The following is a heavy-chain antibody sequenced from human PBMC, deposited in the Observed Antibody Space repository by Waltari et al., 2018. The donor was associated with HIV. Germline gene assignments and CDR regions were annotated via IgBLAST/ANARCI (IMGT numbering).Heavy chain of an antibody. D-gene: IGHD2-15*01. CDR1: GGTFSRYA. V-gene: IGHV1-69*01. Sequence: QVQLVQSGAEVTKPGSSVKVSCKASGGTFSRYAISWVRKAPGQGLEWMGGIIPIFGTANYAQKFQGRVTITADESTSTAYMELSSLRSEDTAVYYCARAYCSGGSCYWGAYYFDYWGQGTLVTVSS. CDR3: ARAYCSGGSCYWGAYYFDY. J-gene: IGHJ4*02. CDR2: IIPIFGTA.